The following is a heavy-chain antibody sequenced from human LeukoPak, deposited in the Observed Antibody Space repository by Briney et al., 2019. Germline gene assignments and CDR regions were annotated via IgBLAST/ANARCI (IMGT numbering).Heavy chain of an antibody. Sequence: GGSLRLSCAASGFTFSSYGMHWVRQAPGKGLEWVAFIRYDDKYYADSVKGRFTISRDNSKNTLYLQMNSLRAEDTAVYYCAVTTVVTQFDYWGQGTLVTVSS. CDR2: IRYDDK. CDR1: GFTFSSYG. V-gene: IGHV3-30*02. D-gene: IGHD4-23*01. J-gene: IGHJ4*02. CDR3: AVTTVVTQFDY.